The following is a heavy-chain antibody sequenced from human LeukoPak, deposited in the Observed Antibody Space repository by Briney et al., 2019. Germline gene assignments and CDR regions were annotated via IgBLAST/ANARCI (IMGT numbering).Heavy chain of an antibody. V-gene: IGHV1-8*01. Sequence: ASVKVSCKASGYTFTSCDINWVRQATGQGLEWMGWMNPNRGNTGYGQSFQGRITMTRDISIGTAYMELNNLTSEDTGIYYCTRGSSGRRDNWGQGTLVTVSA. CDR2: MNPNRGNT. CDR3: TRGSSGRRDN. J-gene: IGHJ4*02. CDR1: GYTFTSCD. D-gene: IGHD6-19*01.